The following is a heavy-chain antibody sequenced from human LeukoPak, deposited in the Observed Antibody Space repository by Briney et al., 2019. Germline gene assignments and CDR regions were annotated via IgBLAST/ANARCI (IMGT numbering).Heavy chain of an antibody. D-gene: IGHD3-10*01. CDR1: GGSISSYY. CDR3: ARLITMVRGVQLNNWFDP. Sequence: SETLSLTCTVSGGSISSYYWSWIRQPPGKGLEWIGYIYYSGSTNYNPSLKSRVTISVDTSKNQFSLKLSSVTAADTAVYYCARLITMVRGVQLNNWFDPWGQGTLVTVSS. CDR2: IYYSGST. V-gene: IGHV4-59*08. J-gene: IGHJ5*02.